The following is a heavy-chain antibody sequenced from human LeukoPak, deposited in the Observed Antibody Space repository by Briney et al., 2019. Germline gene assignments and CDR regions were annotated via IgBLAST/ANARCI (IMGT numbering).Heavy chain of an antibody. CDR1: GGSIVGYY. CDR3: ARDVGGGPFYDY. Sequence: SETLSLTCTVSGGSIVGYYWSWIRQPPGKGLEWIGHKNENGHTDYNPSLKSRVTISLDTSKNQFSLRLSSVTAADTAVYFCARDVGGGPFYDYWGQGTLVTVSS. J-gene: IGHJ4*02. V-gene: IGHV4-59*01. CDR2: KNENGHT. D-gene: IGHD2-15*01.